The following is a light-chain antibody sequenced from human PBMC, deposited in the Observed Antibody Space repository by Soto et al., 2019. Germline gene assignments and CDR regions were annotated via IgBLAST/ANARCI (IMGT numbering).Light chain of an antibody. J-gene: IGKJ1*01. CDR3: LQYGSSVWT. Sequence: ETVLTQSPGTLSLSPGERASLSCRASQSVSTNYLAWYQQKPGQAPRLLIYGTFNRATGSPARFSGSGSGTDFTLTISRLEPEDFAVYYCLQYGSSVWTFGQGTKVEIK. V-gene: IGKV3-20*01. CDR2: GTF. CDR1: QSVSTNY.